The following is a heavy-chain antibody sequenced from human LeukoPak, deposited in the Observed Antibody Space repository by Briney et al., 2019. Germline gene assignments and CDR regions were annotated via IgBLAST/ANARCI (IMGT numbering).Heavy chain of an antibody. CDR3: AKDRGGQLPFYYYYGMDV. V-gene: IGHV3-23*01. D-gene: IGHD2-2*01. Sequence: GGSLRLSCAASGFTFSSYAMSWVRQAPGKGLEWVSAISGSGGSTYYADSVKGRFTISRDNSKNTLYLQMNSLRAEDTAVYYCAKDRGGQLPFYYYYGMDVWGQGTTVTVSS. CDR2: ISGSGGST. CDR1: GFTFSSYA. J-gene: IGHJ6*02.